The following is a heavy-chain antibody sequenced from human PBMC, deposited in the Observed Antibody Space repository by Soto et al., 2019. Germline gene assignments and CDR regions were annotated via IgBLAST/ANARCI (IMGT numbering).Heavy chain of an antibody. V-gene: IGHV1-8*02. CDR3: ARGMSDGFGEVS. CDR2: MSPNSGNT. CDR1: GYTFTNDD. D-gene: IGHD3-10*01. Sequence: GASVKVSCKTSGYTFTNDDINWVRQAAGQGLEWIGWMSPNSGNTGYAQKFQGGVTLTRDTSISTAYMELSSLRSEDTAVYYCARGMSDGFGEVSWGQGTLVTVSS. J-gene: IGHJ5*02.